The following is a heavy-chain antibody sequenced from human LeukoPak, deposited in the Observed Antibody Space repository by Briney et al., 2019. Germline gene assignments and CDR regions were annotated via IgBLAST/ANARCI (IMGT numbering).Heavy chain of an antibody. V-gene: IGHV3-48*03. Sequence: GGSLRLSCAASGFTFSRYEMNWVRQAPGKGLEWVSYITSNGSTIYYADSVKGRFTISRDKAENSLYLQMNSLRAEDTAIYYCARDQWLAYYYHGMDVWGQGTTVTVSS. CDR2: ITSNGSTI. D-gene: IGHD6-19*01. J-gene: IGHJ6*02. CDR1: GFTFSRYE. CDR3: ARDQWLAYYYHGMDV.